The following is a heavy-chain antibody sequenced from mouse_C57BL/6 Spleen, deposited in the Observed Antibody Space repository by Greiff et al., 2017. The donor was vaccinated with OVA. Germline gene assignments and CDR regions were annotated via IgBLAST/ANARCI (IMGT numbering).Heavy chain of an antibody. CDR3: ARQDGDYFDY. J-gene: IGHJ2*01. CDR1: GFTFSSYG. Sequence: DVKLVESGGDLVKPGGSLKLSCAASGFTFSSYGMSWVRQTPDKRLEWVATISSGGSYTYYPDSVTGRFTISRDNAKNTLYLQMSSLKSEDTAMYYCARQDGDYFDYWGQGTTLTVSS. V-gene: IGHV5-6*02. CDR2: ISSGGSYT.